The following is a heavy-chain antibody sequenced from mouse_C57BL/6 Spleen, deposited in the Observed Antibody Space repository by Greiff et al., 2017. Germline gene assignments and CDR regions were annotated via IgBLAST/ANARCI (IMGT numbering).Heavy chain of an antibody. CDR2: IDPSDSET. Sequence: QVQLQQPGAELVRPGSSVKLSCKASGYTFTSYWMHWVKQRPIQGLEWIGNIDPSDSETHYNQKFKDKATLTVDKSSSTAYMQLSSLTSEDSAVYYCARGDYGYDKAFAYWGQGTLVTVSA. V-gene: IGHV1-52*01. CDR1: GYTFTSYW. J-gene: IGHJ3*01. D-gene: IGHD2-2*01. CDR3: ARGDYGYDKAFAY.